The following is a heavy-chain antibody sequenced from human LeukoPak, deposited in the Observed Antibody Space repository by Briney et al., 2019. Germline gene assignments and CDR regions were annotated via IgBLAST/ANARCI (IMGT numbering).Heavy chain of an antibody. V-gene: IGHV4-61*01. Sequence: TSSETLSLTCTVSGGSVSSGSYYWSWIRQPPGKGLEWIGYIYYSGGTNYNPSLKSRVTISVDTSKNQFSLKLSSVTAADTAVYYCAGGPYSGSYYVDYWGQGTLVTVSS. J-gene: IGHJ4*02. CDR1: GGSVSSGSYY. CDR3: AGGPYSGSYYVDY. CDR2: IYYSGGT. D-gene: IGHD1-26*01.